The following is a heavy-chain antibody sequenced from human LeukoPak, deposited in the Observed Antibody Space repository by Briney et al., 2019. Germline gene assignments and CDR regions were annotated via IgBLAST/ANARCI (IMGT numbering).Heavy chain of an antibody. D-gene: IGHD6-19*01. Sequence: SETLSLICTVSGGSISSRGYYWGWVRQPPGKGLEWIGSVYYSGGTYSNPSLKSRVTISVDTSTNQFSLKLSSVTAVDTAVYYCARGVPYSSGHGDFDYWGQGTLVTVSS. V-gene: IGHV4-39*01. CDR1: GGSISSRGYY. CDR3: ARGVPYSSGHGDFDY. J-gene: IGHJ4*02. CDR2: VYYSGGT.